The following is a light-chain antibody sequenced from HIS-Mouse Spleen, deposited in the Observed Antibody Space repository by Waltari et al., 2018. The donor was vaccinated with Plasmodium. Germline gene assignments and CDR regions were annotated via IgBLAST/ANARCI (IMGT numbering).Light chain of an antibody. CDR3: CSYAGSSTFVV. CDR2: EGS. J-gene: IGLJ2*01. CDR1: SRDVGRYHL. Sequence: QSALPQPAYVSGSPRQSISIPCPVTSRDVGRYHLLAWYQQHPGTAPKLMIYEGSKRPSGVSNRFSGSKSGNTASLTISGLQAEDEADYYCCSYAGSSTFVVFGGGTKLTVL. V-gene: IGLV2-23*03.